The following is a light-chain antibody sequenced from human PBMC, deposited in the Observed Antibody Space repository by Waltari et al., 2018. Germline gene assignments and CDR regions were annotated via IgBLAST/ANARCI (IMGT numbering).Light chain of an antibody. Sequence: QSALTQPASVSGSPGQSITISCPGPANAVGGHNYVTWYQQHPGTAPKVIIYDVNARASGVSDRFSGSKSGNTASLTISGLQSEDEGDYYCSSYTHIATLPYVFGSGTKVTVL. CDR3: SSYTHIATLPYV. J-gene: IGLJ1*01. CDR2: DVN. V-gene: IGLV2-14*03. CDR1: ANAVGGHNY.